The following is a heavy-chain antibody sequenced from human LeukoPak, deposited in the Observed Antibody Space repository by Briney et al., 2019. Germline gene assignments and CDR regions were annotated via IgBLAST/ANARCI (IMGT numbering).Heavy chain of an antibody. CDR2: FYYSGST. Sequence: SETLSLTCTVSGGSISSGGYYWSWIRQHPGKGLEWIGYFYYSGSTYYNPSLKSRVTISVDTSKNQFSLKLSSVTAADTAVYYCASGLRFLEWLPLPYGMDVWGQGTTVTVSS. J-gene: IGHJ6*02. CDR3: ASGLRFLEWLPLPYGMDV. CDR1: GGSISSGGYY. V-gene: IGHV4-31*03. D-gene: IGHD3-3*01.